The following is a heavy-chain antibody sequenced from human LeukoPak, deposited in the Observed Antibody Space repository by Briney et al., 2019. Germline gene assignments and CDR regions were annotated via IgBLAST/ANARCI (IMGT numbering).Heavy chain of an antibody. J-gene: IGHJ4*02. CDR3: AGDHGRTPYDY. Sequence: GGSLRLSCAASGFTFSSYVMSWVRQAPGKGLEWVSHISASGGSAYYADSVKGRFTISKDNSKNTLYLQMSSLRVDDTAVYYCAGDHGRTPYDYWGQGTLVTVSS. V-gene: IGHV3-23*01. D-gene: IGHD5-24*01. CDR1: GFTFSSYV. CDR2: ISASGGSA.